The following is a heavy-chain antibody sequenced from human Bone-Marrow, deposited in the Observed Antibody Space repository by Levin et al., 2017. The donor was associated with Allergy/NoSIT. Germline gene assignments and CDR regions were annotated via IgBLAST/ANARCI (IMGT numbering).Heavy chain of an antibody. CDR3: ARDMNKAHYNYGLDV. Sequence: PGGSLRLSCAASGFTLSDYYMSWIRQAPGKGLEWVSYISSRGTTMYLADSVKGRFTISRDNAQNSLSLQMNSLRADDTAVYYCARDMNKAHYNYGLDVWGQGTTVTVSS. J-gene: IGHJ6*02. V-gene: IGHV3-11*01. D-gene: IGHD1/OR15-1a*01. CDR1: GFTLSDYY. CDR2: ISSRGTTM.